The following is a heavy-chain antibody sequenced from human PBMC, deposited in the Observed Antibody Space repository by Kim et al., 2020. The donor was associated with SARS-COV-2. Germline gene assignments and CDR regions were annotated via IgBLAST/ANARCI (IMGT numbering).Heavy chain of an antibody. CDR1: GGSISSYY. CDR3: ARRIGITGTTDYFDP. V-gene: IGHV4-59*08. J-gene: IGHJ5*02. D-gene: IGHD1-7*01. Sequence: SETLSLTCTVSGGSISSYYWSWIRQPPGKGLECIGYIYYTGSTNYNPSLKSRVTISVDTSKNQFSLKLSSVTAADTAIYYCARRIGITGTTDYFDPWGQGTLVTVSS. CDR2: IYYTGST.